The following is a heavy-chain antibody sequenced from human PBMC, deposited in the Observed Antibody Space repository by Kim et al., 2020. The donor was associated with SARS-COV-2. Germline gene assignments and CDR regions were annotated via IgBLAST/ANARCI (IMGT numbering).Heavy chain of an antibody. Sequence: GGSLRLSCAASGFTFDDCAMHWVRQAPGKGLEWVSGISWNSGSIGYADSVKGRFTISRDNAKNSLYLQMNSLRAEDTALYYCAKDIDSSYYYYYMDVWGKGTTVTVSS. CDR3: AKDIDSSYYYYYMDV. D-gene: IGHD6-13*01. CDR1: GFTFDDCA. V-gene: IGHV3-9*01. J-gene: IGHJ6*03. CDR2: ISWNSGSI.